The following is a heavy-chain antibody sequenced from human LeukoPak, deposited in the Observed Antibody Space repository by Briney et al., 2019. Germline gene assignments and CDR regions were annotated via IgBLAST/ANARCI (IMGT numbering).Heavy chain of an antibody. CDR1: GGSSSSGGYY. V-gene: IGHV4-61*08. CDR3: ARRGRITMVRGVIKDPNARYMDV. Sequence: SETLSLTCTVSGGSSSSGGYYWSWIRQPPGKGLEWIGYIYHSGSTNYHPSLKSRVTISVDTSKNQFSLKLSSVTAADTAVYYCARRGRITMVRGVIKDPNARYMDVWGKGTTVTVSS. D-gene: IGHD3-10*01. J-gene: IGHJ6*03. CDR2: IYHSGST.